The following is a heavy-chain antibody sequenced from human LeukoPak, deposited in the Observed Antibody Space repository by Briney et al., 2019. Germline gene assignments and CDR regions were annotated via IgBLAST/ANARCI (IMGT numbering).Heavy chain of an antibody. CDR3: VTYCGGDCYRAFDY. Sequence: SETLSLTCTVFNASINTYYWSWIRQPPGKGLEWIGTIYHTGSTYYNPSLKSRVTISVDTSKNQFSLKLSSVTAADTAVYYCVTYCGGDCYRAFDYWGQGTLVTVSS. V-gene: IGHV4-59*04. CDR2: IYHTGST. CDR1: NASINTYY. D-gene: IGHD2-21*02. J-gene: IGHJ4*02.